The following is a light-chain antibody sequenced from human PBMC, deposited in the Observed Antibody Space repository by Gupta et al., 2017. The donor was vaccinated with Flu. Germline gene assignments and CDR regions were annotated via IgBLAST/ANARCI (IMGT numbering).Light chain of an antibody. CDR1: SSDVGGDNY. V-gene: IGLV2-14*03. Sequence: QSALTQPASVSGSPGQSITISCTGTSSDVGGDNYVSWYQQLPGKAPKLLIHEVSKRPSGVPNRFSGSKSGNTASLTISGRKAEDVADYYGGAYTSGRTVIFGGGTKLTVV. CDR3: GAYTSGRTVI. J-gene: IGLJ2*01. CDR2: EVS.